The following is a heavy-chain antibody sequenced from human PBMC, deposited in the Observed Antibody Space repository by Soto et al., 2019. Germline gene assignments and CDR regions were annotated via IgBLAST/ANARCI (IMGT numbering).Heavy chain of an antibody. Sequence: SETLSLTCSVSGASVTSGGDYWNWIRQTPGTGLEWLGYMHDSGTTSYNPSLKSRVTISRDTSKNQFSLKLTSVSAADTAVYFCARGGLYDLWSGLFDWGQGIRVTVPQ. CDR1: GASVTSGGDY. CDR2: MHDSGTT. J-gene: IGHJ4*02. D-gene: IGHD3-3*01. CDR3: ARGGLYDLWSGLFD. V-gene: IGHV4-30-4*01.